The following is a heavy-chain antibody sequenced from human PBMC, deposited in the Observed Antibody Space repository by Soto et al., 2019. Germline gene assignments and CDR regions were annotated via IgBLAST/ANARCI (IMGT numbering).Heavy chain of an antibody. V-gene: IGHV3-15*01. CDR3: TSPSGGGRNVDY. CDR2: VKSKTDGGTI. J-gene: IGHJ4*02. Sequence: EVQLVESGGGLVEPGGSLRLSCAASGFTYSDVWMTWVRQGPGKGLEWVGRVKSKTDGGTIDYAAPVKGRFTISRDDSKSMVSLQMDSMKIEDTAVYYCTSPSGGGRNVDYWGQGTLVTVSS. D-gene: IGHD3-16*01. CDR1: GFTYSDVW.